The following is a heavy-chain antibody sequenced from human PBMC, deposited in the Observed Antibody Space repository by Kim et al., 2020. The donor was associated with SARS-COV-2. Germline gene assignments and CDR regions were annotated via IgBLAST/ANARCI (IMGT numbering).Heavy chain of an antibody. D-gene: IGHD3-9*01. Sequence: SETLSLTCTVSGGSISSSSYYWGWIRQPPGKGLEWIGSIYYSGSTYYNPSLKSRVTISVDTSKNQFSLKLSSVTAADTAVYYCARHYDILTGYYKGDPNWFDPWGQGTLVTVSS. CDR3: ARHYDILTGYYKGDPNWFDP. CDR2: IYYSGST. CDR1: GGSISSSSYY. J-gene: IGHJ5*02. V-gene: IGHV4-39*01.